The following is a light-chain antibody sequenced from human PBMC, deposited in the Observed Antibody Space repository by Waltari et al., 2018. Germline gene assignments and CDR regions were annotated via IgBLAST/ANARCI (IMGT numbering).Light chain of an antibody. CDR3: GTWDSSLSGAV. CDR2: ENS. CDR1: SPHIGTNY. V-gene: IGLV1-51*02. J-gene: IGLJ7*01. Sequence: QSVLTPPPPVSAAPGQRVTITCSRGSPHIGTNYVSWYRQSPGTAPKLLIYENSERPSGIPGRFSGSKSGTSATLDITGLQAGDEADYYCGTWDSSLSGAVFGGGTHLTVL.